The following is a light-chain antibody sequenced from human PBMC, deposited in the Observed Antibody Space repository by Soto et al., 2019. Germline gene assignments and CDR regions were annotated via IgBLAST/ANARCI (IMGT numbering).Light chain of an antibody. V-gene: IGLV1-40*01. J-gene: IGLJ3*02. Sequence: QLVLTQPPSVSGAPGQRVTISCTGSSSNIGAGYDVHWYQRLPGTAPKLLIYGNNNRPSGVPDRFSGSKSGTSASLAITGLQAEDEADYYCQSYDSSLSGWVFGGGTKVTVL. CDR1: SSNIGAGYD. CDR2: GNN. CDR3: QSYDSSLSGWV.